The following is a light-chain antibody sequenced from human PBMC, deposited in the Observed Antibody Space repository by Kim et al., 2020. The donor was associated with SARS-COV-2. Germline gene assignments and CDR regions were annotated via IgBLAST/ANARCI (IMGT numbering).Light chain of an antibody. CDR2: GAS. CDR3: QQYGSSFT. CDR1: QSVSSSY. V-gene: IGKV3-20*01. J-gene: IGKJ5*01. Sequence: LSPGERATLSCRASQSVSSSYLAWYQQKPGQAPRLLIYGASSRATGIPDRFSGSGSGTDFTLTISRLEPEDFAVYYCQQYGSSFTFGQGTRLEIK.